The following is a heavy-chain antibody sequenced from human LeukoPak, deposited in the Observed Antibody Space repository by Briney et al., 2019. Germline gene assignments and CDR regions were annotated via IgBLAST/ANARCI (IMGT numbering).Heavy chain of an antibody. D-gene: IGHD1-26*01. Sequence: PGGSLRLSCAASGFTFTAYAMNWVRQAPGKGLDWVSTITSSGGNTYSADSVKGRFTLSRDNSKNTVYLQMNSLTAEDTAVYYCAKGGQYSREAYFDHWGQGTLVTVSS. CDR2: ITSSGGNT. CDR3: AKGGQYSREAYFDH. V-gene: IGHV3-23*01. CDR1: GFTFTAYA. J-gene: IGHJ4*02.